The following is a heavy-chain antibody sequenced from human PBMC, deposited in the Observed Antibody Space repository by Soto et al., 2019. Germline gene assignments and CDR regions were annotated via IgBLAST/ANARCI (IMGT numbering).Heavy chain of an antibody. V-gene: IGHV3-72*01. CDR3: ARGVVYTGYFDY. D-gene: IGHD2-15*01. Sequence: GGSLRLSCAASGFTFSDHYMDWVRQAPGKGLEWVGRSRDKVHSHTTEYAASVKGRFTISRGDSENSLYLQMNSLKTEDTAVYYCARGVVYTGYFDYWGRGTLVTVSS. J-gene: IGHJ4*02. CDR1: GFTFSDHY. CDR2: SRDKVHSHTT.